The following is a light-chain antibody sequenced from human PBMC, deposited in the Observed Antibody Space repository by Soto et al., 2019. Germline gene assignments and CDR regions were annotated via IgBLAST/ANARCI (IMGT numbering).Light chain of an antibody. V-gene: IGKV3-20*01. J-gene: IGKJ2*01. Sequence: IVLTQSPGTLSLSPGERATLSCRASQTVTSNYLAWYQQKPGQAPRLLIYGASSRATGIPDRFSGSGSGTAFSLTISRMEAEDFVVYYCQQYGSSISYTFGRGTKLEIK. CDR1: QTVTSNY. CDR3: QQYGSSISYT. CDR2: GAS.